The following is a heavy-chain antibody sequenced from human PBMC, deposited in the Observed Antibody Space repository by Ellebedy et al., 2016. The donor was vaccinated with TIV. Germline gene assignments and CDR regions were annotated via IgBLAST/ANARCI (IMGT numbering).Heavy chain of an antibody. J-gene: IGHJ4*02. CDR2: IYYSGTT. Sequence: SETLSLTCTVSGGSISSSSDHWGWIRQTPGKGLEWIGDIYYSGTTYYNPSLESRVTISVDTSKNQFSLRLNSVTAADTAVYYCARDHDYGDARDFDYWGQGTQVTVSS. CDR1: GGSISSSSDH. CDR3: ARDHDYGDARDFDY. D-gene: IGHD4-17*01. V-gene: IGHV4-39*01.